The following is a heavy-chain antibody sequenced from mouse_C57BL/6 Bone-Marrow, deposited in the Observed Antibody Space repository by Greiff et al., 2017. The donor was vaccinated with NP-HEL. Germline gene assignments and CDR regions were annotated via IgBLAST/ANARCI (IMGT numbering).Heavy chain of an antibody. CDR1: GYTFTSYW. CDR2: IDPSDSYT. Sequence: QVHVKQPGAELVRPGTSVKLSCKASGYTFTSYWMHWVKQRPGQGLEWIGVIDPSDSYTNYNQKFKGKATLTVDTSSSTAYMQLSSLTSEDSAVYYCASVWDVNYWGQGTTLTVSS. J-gene: IGHJ2*01. D-gene: IGHD4-1*01. CDR3: ASVWDVNY. V-gene: IGHV1-59*01.